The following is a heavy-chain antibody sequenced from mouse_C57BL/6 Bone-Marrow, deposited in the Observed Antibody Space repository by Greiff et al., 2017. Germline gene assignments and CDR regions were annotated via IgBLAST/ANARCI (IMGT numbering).Heavy chain of an antibody. J-gene: IGHJ1*03. CDR2: IYPGSGST. CDR3: ARSPLYYYGSSYFEV. Sequence: QVQLQQPGAALVKPGASVKMSCKASGYTFTSYWITWVKQRPGQGLEWIGAIYPGSGSTNYNEKFKSKATLTVDTSSSAAYMQLSSLTSEESSVYHCARSPLYYYGSSYFEVGGTGTTVTVSS. D-gene: IGHD1-1*01. CDR1: GYTFTSYW. V-gene: IGHV1-55*01.